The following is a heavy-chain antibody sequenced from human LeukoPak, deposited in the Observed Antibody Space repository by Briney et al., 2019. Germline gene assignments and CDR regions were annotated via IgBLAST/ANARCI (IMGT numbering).Heavy chain of an antibody. V-gene: IGHV1-46*01. D-gene: IGHD1-26*01. CDR2: INPSGGST. CDR1: GYTFTSYY. Sequence: ASVKVSCKASGYTFTSYYMHWVRQAPGQGFEWMGIINPSGGSTSYAQKFQGRVTMTRDTSTSTVYMELSSLRSKDTAVYYCASPQPYSGSYYAYAFDIWGQGTMVTVSS. CDR3: ASPQPYSGSYYAYAFDI. J-gene: IGHJ3*02.